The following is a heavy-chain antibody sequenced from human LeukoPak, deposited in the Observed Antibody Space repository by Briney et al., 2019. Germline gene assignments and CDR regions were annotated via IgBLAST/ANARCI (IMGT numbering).Heavy chain of an antibody. J-gene: IGHJ6*03. Sequence: GGSLRLSCAASGFTFSSYWMHWVRQAPGKGLVWVSRINSDGITTSYADSVKGRFTISRDNAKNTLYLQMNSLRAEDTAVYYCARGMAPAYMDVWGKGTTVIISS. CDR1: GFTFSSYW. V-gene: IGHV3-74*01. CDR2: INSDGITT. D-gene: IGHD2-2*01. CDR3: ARGMAPAYMDV.